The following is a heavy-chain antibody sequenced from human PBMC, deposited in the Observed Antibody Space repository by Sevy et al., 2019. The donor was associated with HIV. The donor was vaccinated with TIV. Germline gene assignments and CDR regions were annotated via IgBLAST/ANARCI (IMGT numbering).Heavy chain of an antibody. CDR2: IIPIFGTA. D-gene: IGHD2-15*01. CDR1: GGTFSSYA. V-gene: IGHV1-69*06. Sequence: ASVKVSCKASGGTFSSYAISWVRQAPGQGLEWMGGIIPIFGTANYAQKFQGRVTITADKSTSTAYMELGSLRSADTAVYYCARSYCSGGCCYYGLDVGAFAIWGQGTMVTVSS. J-gene: IGHJ3*02. CDR3: ARSYCSGGCCYYGLDVGAFAI.